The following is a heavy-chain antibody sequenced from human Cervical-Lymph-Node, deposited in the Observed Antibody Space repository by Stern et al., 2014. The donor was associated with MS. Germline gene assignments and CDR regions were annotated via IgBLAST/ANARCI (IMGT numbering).Heavy chain of an antibody. Sequence: EEQLVDSGGDLVQPGGSLRLSCAASGFTFNKYAINWVRQAPGKGLEWVSTISGSGSSIYYADSVKGRFTISRDNSENPLYLQMHSLRAEDTAIYYCAKQYFDSSGYSYYYGMDVWGQGTTVTVSS. J-gene: IGHJ6*02. CDR1: GFTFNKYA. CDR2: ISGSGSSI. D-gene: IGHD3-22*01. CDR3: AKQYFDSSGYSYYYGMDV. V-gene: IGHV3-23*04.